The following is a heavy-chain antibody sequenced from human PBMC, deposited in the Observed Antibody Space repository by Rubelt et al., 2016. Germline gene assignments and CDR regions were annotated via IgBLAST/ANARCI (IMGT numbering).Heavy chain of an antibody. V-gene: IGHV4-34*01. Sequence: QVQLQQWGAGLLKPSETLSLTCAVYGGSFSGYYWGWIRQTPAKGLEWLGAHDYSGNSYYHWPFSSRVPMSVATSKSQFALRLSSGAAAGTAGYYGARLDGSGYLGMGYWSQGTLVTVSS. D-gene: IGHD3-10*01. CDR1: GGSFSGYY. CDR2: HDYSGNS. J-gene: IGHJ4*02. CDR3: ARLDGSGYLGMGY.